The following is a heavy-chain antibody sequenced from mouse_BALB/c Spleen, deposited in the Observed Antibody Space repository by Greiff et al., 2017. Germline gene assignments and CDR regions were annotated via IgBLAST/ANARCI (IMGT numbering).Heavy chain of an antibody. J-gene: IGHJ1*01. CDR1: GFTFSSYA. CDR3: ARGGDDYDHWYFDV. D-gene: IGHD2-4*01. CDR2: ISSGGST. Sequence: EVMLVESGGGLVKPGGSLKLSCAASGFTFSSYAMSWVRQTPEKRLEWVASISSGGSTYYPDSVKGRFTISRDNARNILYLQMSSLRSEDTAMYYCARGGDDYDHWYFDVWGAGTTVTVSS. V-gene: IGHV5-6-5*01.